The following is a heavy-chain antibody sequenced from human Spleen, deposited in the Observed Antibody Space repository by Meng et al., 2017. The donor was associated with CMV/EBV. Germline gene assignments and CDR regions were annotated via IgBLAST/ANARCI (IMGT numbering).Heavy chain of an antibody. CDR3: ARGLGPSYVDRDY. J-gene: IGHJ4*02. V-gene: IGHV1-18*01. CDR2: ISDYNGNT. CDR1: DYDFRRYG. D-gene: IGHD4-17*01. Sequence: QVQLVQSRAEVKKPGASVTVSRKTSDYDFRRYGITWVRQAPGQGLEWMGWISDYNGNTQYAQKFQDRVTMTKDTYTRTAYVELRSLRSDDTAVYYCARGLGPSYVDRDYWGQGTLVTVSS.